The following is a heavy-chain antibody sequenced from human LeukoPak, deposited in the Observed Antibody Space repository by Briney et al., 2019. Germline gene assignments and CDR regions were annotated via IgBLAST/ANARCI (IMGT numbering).Heavy chain of an antibody. D-gene: IGHD3-10*01. Sequence: PGGSLRLSCAASGFTFSSYGMSWVRQAPGKGLEWVSAISGSGGSTYYADSVKGRFTISRDNSKNTLYLQMNSLRAEDTAVYYCAKDRRGGPWVDYDNRGDYFDYWGQGTLVTVSS. J-gene: IGHJ4*02. CDR1: GFTFSSYG. CDR2: ISGSGGST. CDR3: AKDRRGGPWVDYDNRGDYFDY. V-gene: IGHV3-23*01.